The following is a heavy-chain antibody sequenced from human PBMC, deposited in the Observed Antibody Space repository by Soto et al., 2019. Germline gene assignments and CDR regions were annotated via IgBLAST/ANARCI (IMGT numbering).Heavy chain of an antibody. CDR2: IYSGGST. J-gene: IGHJ6*02. Sequence: GGSLRLSCAASGFTFSSYAMSWVRQAPGKGLEWVSVIYSGGSTYYADSVKGRFTISRDNSKNTLYLQMNSLRAEDTAVYYCARAPIGIYYYYYGMDVWGQGTTVTVSS. D-gene: IGHD2-21*01. CDR1: GFTFSSYA. V-gene: IGHV3-66*01. CDR3: ARAPIGIYYYYYGMDV.